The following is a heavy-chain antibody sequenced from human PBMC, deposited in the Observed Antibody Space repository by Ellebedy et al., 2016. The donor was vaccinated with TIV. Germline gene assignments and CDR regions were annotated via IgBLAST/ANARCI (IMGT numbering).Heavy chain of an antibody. V-gene: IGHV3-23*01. CDR3: VKERDGGWDY. J-gene: IGHJ4*02. CDR1: GFTFSIYA. D-gene: IGHD6-19*01. Sequence: GESLKISCAASGFTFSIYAMSWVRQAPGKGLEWVSLISGSGDRTYYADSVKGRFTISRDNSKDTLYVQMNSLRAEDTALYYCVKERDGGWDYWGQGTLVTVSS. CDR2: ISGSGDRT.